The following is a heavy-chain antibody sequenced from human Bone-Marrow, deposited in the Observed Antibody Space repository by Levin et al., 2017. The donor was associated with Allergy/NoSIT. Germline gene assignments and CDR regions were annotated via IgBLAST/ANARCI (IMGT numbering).Heavy chain of an antibody. CDR2: IYWDDDK. CDR3: ANMVNSYKTFDY. Sequence: SGPTLVKPTQTLTLTCTFSGFSLSTDRAGVGWIRQPPGEALEWLALIYWDDDKRYSPSLKSRLTIAKDNPNNQVVLTLANMDAADTATYFCANMVNSYKTFDYWGQGALVTVSS. J-gene: IGHJ4*02. V-gene: IGHV2-5*02. CDR1: GFSLSTDRAG. D-gene: IGHD1-1*01.